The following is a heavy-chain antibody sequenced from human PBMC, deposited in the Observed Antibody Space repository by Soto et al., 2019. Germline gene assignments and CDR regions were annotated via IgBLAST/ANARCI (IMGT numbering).Heavy chain of an antibody. Sequence: GGSLRLSCAASGFTFSSYSMNWVRQAPGKGLEWVSYISSSSSTIYYADSVKGRFTISRDNAKNSLYLQMNSLRDEDTAVYYCAREGVVLVPAAIREDYYYYGMDVWGQGTTVTVSS. CDR2: ISSSSSTI. CDR3: AREGVVLVPAAIREDYYYYGMDV. CDR1: GFTFSSYS. V-gene: IGHV3-48*02. D-gene: IGHD2-2*02. J-gene: IGHJ6*02.